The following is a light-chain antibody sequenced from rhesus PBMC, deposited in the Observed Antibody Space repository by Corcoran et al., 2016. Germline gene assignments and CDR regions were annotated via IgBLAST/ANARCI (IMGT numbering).Light chain of an antibody. V-gene: IGKV1-21*01. CDR2: KAS. Sequence: DIQMTQSPSSLSASVGDRVTITCRASQGISIWLAWYQQKPGKAPKLLIYKASALQSGVPSRFRGIGSGTEFTLTISSLQPEDFATYYCQQHDSAPRTFGQGTRVEIK. CDR1: QGISIW. J-gene: IGKJ1*01. CDR3: QQHDSAPRT.